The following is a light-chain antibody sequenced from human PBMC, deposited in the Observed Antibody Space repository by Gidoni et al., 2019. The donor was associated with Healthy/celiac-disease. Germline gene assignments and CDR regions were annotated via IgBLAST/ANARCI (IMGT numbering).Light chain of an antibody. V-gene: IGKV3-11*01. CDR2: DAS. Sequence: PASLSSSAGERATLTGRASQSVSSYLTWYQQKPGQAPRLLIYDASSRTTGVPARFSGSGSGTDFTLTISSLEPEDFAVYYCQQRSNWQLTFGEGTKVEIK. CDR1: QSVSSY. CDR3: QQRSNWQLT. J-gene: IGKJ4*02.